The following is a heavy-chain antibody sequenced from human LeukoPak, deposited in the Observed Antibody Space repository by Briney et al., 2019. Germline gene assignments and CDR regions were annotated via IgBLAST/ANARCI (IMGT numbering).Heavy chain of an antibody. D-gene: IGHD3-22*01. CDR3: ARDPRYYDSSGYYYVNYYYYMDV. CDR1: GYTFTSYY. Sequence: ASVKVSCKASGYTFTSYYMHWVRQAPGQGLEWMGWINPNSGGTNYAQKFQGRVTMTRDTSISTAYMELSRLRSDDTAVYYCARDPRYYDSSGYYYVNYYYYMDVWGKGTTVTVSS. J-gene: IGHJ6*03. V-gene: IGHV1-2*02. CDR2: INPNSGGT.